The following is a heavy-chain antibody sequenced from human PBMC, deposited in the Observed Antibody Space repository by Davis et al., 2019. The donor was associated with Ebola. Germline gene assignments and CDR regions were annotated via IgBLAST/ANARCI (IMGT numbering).Heavy chain of an antibody. J-gene: IGHJ4*02. V-gene: IGHV3-74*01. Sequence: PGGSLRLSCAASGFTFRNYAIHWVRQAPGKGLVWVSRINQDASHTNYADSVKGRFTISRDNAKNMAYLQMNSLGAEDTAIYYGARINYGGDCWGEGTLVTVSS. CDR3: ARINYGGDC. CDR1: GFTFRNYA. CDR2: INQDASHT. D-gene: IGHD3-16*01.